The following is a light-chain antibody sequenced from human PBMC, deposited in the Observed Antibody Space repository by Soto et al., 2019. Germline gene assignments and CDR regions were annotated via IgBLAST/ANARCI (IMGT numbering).Light chain of an antibody. Sequence: EIVMTQSPATLSLSPGERATLSCRASHSVSSNLAWYQHKPGQAPRLLIYGASTRATGIPARFSGSGSGTEFTLTISSLQSEDFAVYYGQQYNNWPFTFGPGTKVDIK. J-gene: IGKJ3*01. V-gene: IGKV3-15*01. CDR1: HSVSSN. CDR3: QQYNNWPFT. CDR2: GAS.